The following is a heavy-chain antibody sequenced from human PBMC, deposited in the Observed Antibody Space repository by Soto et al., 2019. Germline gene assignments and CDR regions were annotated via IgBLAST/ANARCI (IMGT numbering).Heavy chain of an antibody. CDR1: GGTFSSYA. CDR3: AREFYDSSGYPHTYYYYGMDV. CDR2: IIPIFGTA. D-gene: IGHD3-22*01. V-gene: IGHV1-69*13. Sequence: ASVKVSCKASGGTFSSYAISWVRQAPGQGLEWMGGIIPIFGTANYAQKFQGRVTITADESTSTAYMELSSLRSEDTAVYYCAREFYDSSGYPHTYYYYGMDVWGQGTTVTVSS. J-gene: IGHJ6*02.